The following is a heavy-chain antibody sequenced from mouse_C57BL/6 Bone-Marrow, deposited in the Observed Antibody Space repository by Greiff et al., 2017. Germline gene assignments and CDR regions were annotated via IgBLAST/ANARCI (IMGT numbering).Heavy chain of an antibody. CDR1: GFTFSDYG. J-gene: IGHJ3*01. Sequence: EVHLVESGGGLVKPGGSLKLSCAASGFTFSDYGMHWVRQAPEKGLEWVAYISSGSSTIYYADTVKGRFTISRDNAKNTLFLQMTSLRSEDTAMYYCARDYGRAWFAYWGQGTLVTVSA. CDR2: ISSGSSTI. CDR3: ARDYGRAWFAY. D-gene: IGHD1-1*01. V-gene: IGHV5-17*01.